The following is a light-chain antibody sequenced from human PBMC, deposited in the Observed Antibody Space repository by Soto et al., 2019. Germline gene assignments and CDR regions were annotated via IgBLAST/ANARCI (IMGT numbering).Light chain of an antibody. CDR1: QSVSSN. V-gene: IGKV3-15*01. J-gene: IGKJ1*01. Sequence: EIVMTQSPATLSVSPGERATLSCRASQSVSSNLAWYQQKPGQAPRLLIYGASTRATGIPARFSGSGSGKEFTLTISSLQSEEFAVYYCQQYNNWPQTFGQGTKVEIK. CDR2: GAS. CDR3: QQYNNWPQT.